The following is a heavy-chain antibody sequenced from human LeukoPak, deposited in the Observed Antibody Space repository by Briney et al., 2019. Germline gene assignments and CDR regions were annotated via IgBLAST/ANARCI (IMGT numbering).Heavy chain of an antibody. CDR1: GVSFSGSY. CDR3: ARAHVVVAATAFDY. D-gene: IGHD2-15*01. J-gene: IGHJ4*02. CDR2: INHSGST. Sequence: SETLSLTCVVYGVSFSGSYWSWIRQPPGKGLEWIGEINHSGSTSYNPFLKSRVAISVDTSKNQFSLKLSSVTAADTAVYCCARAHVVVAATAFDYWGQGTLVIVSS. V-gene: IGHV4-34*01.